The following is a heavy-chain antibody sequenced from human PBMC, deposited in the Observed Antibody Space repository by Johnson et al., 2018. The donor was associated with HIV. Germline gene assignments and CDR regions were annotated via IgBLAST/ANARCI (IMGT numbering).Heavy chain of an antibody. V-gene: IGHV3-30*04. D-gene: IGHD6-19*01. Sequence: QVQLVESGGGVVQPGRSLRLSCAASGFTFSSYAMHWVRQAPGKGLEWVAVISYDGTSKYQADSVKGRFTISRDNAKNSLYLQMNSLRAEDTAVYYCARASHSSGWYGRLGDAFDIWGQGTMVTVSS. CDR2: ISYDGTSK. CDR3: ARASHSSGWYGRLGDAFDI. CDR1: GFTFSSYA. J-gene: IGHJ3*02.